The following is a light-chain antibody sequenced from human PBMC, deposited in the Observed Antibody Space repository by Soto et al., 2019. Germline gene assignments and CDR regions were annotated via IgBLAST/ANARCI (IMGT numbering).Light chain of an antibody. CDR1: QSVSSSY. CDR2: GAS. Sequence: EIVLTQSPGTLSLSPGERATLSCRASQSVSSSYLAWYQQKPGQAPRLLIYGASSRATGIPDRFSGSGSGTDFALTISRLEPEDFAVYYCQQYGSSPPYTVGQGNKLQIK. V-gene: IGKV3-20*01. J-gene: IGKJ2*01. CDR3: QQYGSSPPYT.